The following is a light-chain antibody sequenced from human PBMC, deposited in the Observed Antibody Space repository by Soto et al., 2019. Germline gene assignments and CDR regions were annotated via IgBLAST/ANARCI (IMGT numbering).Light chain of an antibody. V-gene: IGKV1-9*01. Sequence: DIQLTQSPSFLSASMGDRVTITCRASQDISSHLAWYQQKPGKAPKLLIYAASTLQSGVPSGFGGSGSGTEFTLTITSLQPEDFATYYCQQVKTYPLTFGGGTKVEIK. CDR3: QQVKTYPLT. CDR1: QDISSH. CDR2: AAS. J-gene: IGKJ4*01.